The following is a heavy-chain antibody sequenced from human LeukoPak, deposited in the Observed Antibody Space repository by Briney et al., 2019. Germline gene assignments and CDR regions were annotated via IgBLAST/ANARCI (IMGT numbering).Heavy chain of an antibody. CDR3: VKDVGSYGPVFDY. CDR1: GFTFNNYG. J-gene: IGHJ4*02. Sequence: PGGSLRLSCRASGFTFNNYGMHWVRQAPGKGLEWVACVRYDGSYSLYAASVKGRFTISRDNSKSTLYLQMNTLREEDTAVYYCVKDVGSYGPVFDYWGQGTLATVSS. D-gene: IGHD3-16*01. CDR2: VRYDGSYS. V-gene: IGHV3-30*02.